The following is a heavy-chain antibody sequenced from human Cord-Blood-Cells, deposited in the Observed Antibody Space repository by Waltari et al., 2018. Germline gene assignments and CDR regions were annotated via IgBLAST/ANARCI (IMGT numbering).Heavy chain of an antibody. J-gene: IGHJ4*02. CDR3: AKDTSSHYIFSFDY. D-gene: IGHD3-9*01. CDR1: GFTFSSSG. CDR2: ISYDGSNK. Sequence: QVQLVESGGGVVQPGRSLRLSCAASGFTFSSSGMHWVRQAPGKGLEWVAVISYDGSNKYYADSVKGRFTISRDNSKNTLYLQMNSLRAEDTAVYYCAKDTSSHYIFSFDYWGQGTLVTVSS. V-gene: IGHV3-30*18.